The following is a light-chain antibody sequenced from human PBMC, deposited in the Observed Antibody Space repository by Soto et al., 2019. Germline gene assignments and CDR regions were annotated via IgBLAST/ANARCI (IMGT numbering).Light chain of an antibody. CDR1: SGHSSYI. CDR3: ETWDSNTHV. J-gene: IGLJ3*02. CDR2: LEGSGSY. V-gene: IGLV4-60*02. Sequence: QSVLTQSSSASASLGSSVKLTCTLSSGHSSYIIAWHQQQPGKAPRYLMKLEGSGSYNKGSGVPDRFSGSSSGADRYLTISNLQFEDKADYYCETWDSNTHVFGGGTQLTVL.